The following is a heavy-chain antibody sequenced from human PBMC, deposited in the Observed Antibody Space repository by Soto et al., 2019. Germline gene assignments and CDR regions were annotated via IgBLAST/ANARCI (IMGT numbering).Heavy chain of an antibody. CDR1: GGSFSGYY. V-gene: IGHV4-34*01. CDR3: ARLGYCSSTSCYTDGAGYYGMDV. J-gene: IGHJ6*02. Sequence: QVQLQQWGAGLLKPSETLSLTCAVYGGSFSGYYWCWIRQPPGKGLEWIGEINHSGSTNYNPSLQSRVTIPLDTPKYQFSLKLSAVTAADTAVYYCARLGYCSSTSCYTDGAGYYGMDVWGQETTVTVSS. D-gene: IGHD2-2*02. CDR2: INHSGST.